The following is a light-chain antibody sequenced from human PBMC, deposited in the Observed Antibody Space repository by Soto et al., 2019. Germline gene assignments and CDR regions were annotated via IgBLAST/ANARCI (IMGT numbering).Light chain of an antibody. CDR2: SAS. Sequence: EIELTQSPGTLSVSPGERATLSCRATHSVSGSLAWYQQKPGRPPRLLIHSASTRATGIPARFSGSGSGTDCTLTISSLQSEDFAVYYCQQYNNWPRYTFGQGTRLEIK. J-gene: IGKJ2*01. CDR3: QQYNNWPRYT. V-gene: IGKV3-15*01. CDR1: HSVSGS.